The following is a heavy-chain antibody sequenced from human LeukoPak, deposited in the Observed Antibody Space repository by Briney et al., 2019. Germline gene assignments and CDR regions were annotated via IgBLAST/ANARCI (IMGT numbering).Heavy chain of an antibody. CDR3: ASPNSSPVYYYGMDV. CDR1: GFTFSDYY. J-gene: IGHJ6*02. V-gene: IGHV3-66*01. CDR2: IYSGGST. D-gene: IGHD2/OR15-2a*01. Sequence: GGSLRLSCAASGFTFSDYYMSWIRQAPGKGLEWVSVIYSGGSTYYADSVKGRFTISRDNSKNTLYLQMNSLRAEDTAVYYCASPNSSPVYYYGMDVWGQGTTVTVSS.